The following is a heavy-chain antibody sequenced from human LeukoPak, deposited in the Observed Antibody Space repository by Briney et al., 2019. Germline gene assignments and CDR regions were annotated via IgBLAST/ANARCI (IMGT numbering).Heavy chain of an antibody. CDR3: AKDTPMVDYYMDV. D-gene: IGHD5-18*01. CDR1: GFTFNNYG. V-gene: IGHV3-30*02. J-gene: IGHJ6*03. Sequence: PGGSLRLSCAASGFTFNNYGMHWVRQAPGKGLEWVAFIRYNGNNQYYADSVKGRFTISRDNSKNTLYLQMNSLRAEDTAVYYCAKDTPMVDYYMDVWGKGTTVTISS. CDR2: IRYNGNNQ.